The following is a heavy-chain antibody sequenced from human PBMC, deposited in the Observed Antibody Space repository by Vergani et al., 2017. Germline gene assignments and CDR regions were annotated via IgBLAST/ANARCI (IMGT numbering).Heavy chain of an antibody. CDR1: GDSISSGVYY. Sequence: QVQLQESGPGLVKPPQTLSLTCSVSGDSISSGVYYWNWIRQHPGKGLEWIGYIYSTGSTHHNPSLRRRINMSVDTSKNQFSLKLESVTAADTAMYYCARMGGYDEGDAFLIGFFDSWGPRVLVTVSS. V-gene: IGHV4-31*03. CDR3: ARMGGYDEGDAFLIGFFDS. CDR2: IYSTGST. J-gene: IGHJ4*02. D-gene: IGHD3-22*01.